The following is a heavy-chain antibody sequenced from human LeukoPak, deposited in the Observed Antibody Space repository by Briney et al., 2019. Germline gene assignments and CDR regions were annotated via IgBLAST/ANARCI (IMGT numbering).Heavy chain of an antibody. Sequence: SETLSLTCTVSGGPISSSSYYWGWIRQPPGKRLEWIGSIHYSGRTYDNPSLKSRVTISLDTSKNHFSLKLSSVTAADTAVYYCARPLGYCSGGSCYGDAFISGAKGQWSPSLQ. V-gene: IGHV4-39*02. CDR1: GGPISSSSYY. CDR2: IHYSGRT. CDR3: ARPLGYCSGGSCYGDAFIS. D-gene: IGHD2-15*01. J-gene: IGHJ3*02.